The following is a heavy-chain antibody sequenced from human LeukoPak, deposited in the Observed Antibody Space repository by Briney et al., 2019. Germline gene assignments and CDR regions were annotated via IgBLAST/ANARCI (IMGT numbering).Heavy chain of an antibody. CDR3: ARAEAVAGTMLDY. V-gene: IGHV3-21*01. D-gene: IGHD6-19*01. J-gene: IGHJ4*02. CDR2: ISSSSSYI. Sequence: GGSLRLSCAASGFTFSSYSMNWVRQAPGKGLEWVSSISSSSSYIYYADSVKGRFTISRDNAKNSLYLQMNSLRAEGTAVYYCARAEAVAGTMLDYWGQGTLVTVSS. CDR1: GFTFSSYS.